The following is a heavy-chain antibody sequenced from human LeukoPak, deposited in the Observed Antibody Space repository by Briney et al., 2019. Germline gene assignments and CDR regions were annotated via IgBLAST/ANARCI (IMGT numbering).Heavy chain of an antibody. CDR3: ARDLSGWYDV. D-gene: IGHD6-19*01. J-gene: IGHJ6*04. V-gene: IGHV4-59*12. Sequence: SETLSLTCTVSGGSISSYYWSWIRQPPGKGLEWIGYIYYSGSTNYNPSLKSRVTISVDTSKNQFSLKLSSVTAADMAVYYCARDLSGWYDVWGKGTTVTVSS. CDR2: IYYSGST. CDR1: GGSISSYY.